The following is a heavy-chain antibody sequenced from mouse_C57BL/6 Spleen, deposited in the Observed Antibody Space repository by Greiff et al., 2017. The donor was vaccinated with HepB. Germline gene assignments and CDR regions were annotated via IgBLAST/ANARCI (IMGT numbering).Heavy chain of an antibody. CDR2: IDPETGGS. Sequence: VQGVESGAELVRPGASVTLSCKASGYTFTDYEMHWVKQTPVHGLEWIGAIDPETGGSAYNQKFKGKAILTADKSSSTAYMELRSLTSEDSAVYYCTNWDVRYFDVWGTGTTVTVSS. CDR1: GYTFTDYE. J-gene: IGHJ1*03. V-gene: IGHV1-15*01. CDR3: TNWDVRYFDV. D-gene: IGHD4-1*01.